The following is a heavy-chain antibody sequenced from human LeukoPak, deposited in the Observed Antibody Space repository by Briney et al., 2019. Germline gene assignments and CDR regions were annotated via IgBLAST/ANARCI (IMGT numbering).Heavy chain of an antibody. Sequence: GSPRLSCAASGFTFSSYSMNWVRQAPGKGLERVSYISSSSSTLYYADSVKGRFTISRDNAKNSLYLQMNSLRAEDTAVYYCARDACLVGACGYAFDIWGQGTMVTVSS. D-gene: IGHD1-26*01. J-gene: IGHJ3*02. CDR1: GFTFSSYS. CDR3: ARDACLVGACGYAFDI. V-gene: IGHV3-48*01. CDR2: ISSSSSTL.